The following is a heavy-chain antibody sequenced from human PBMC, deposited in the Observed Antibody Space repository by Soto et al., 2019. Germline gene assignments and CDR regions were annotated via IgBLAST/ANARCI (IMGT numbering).Heavy chain of an antibody. CDR2: ISGYNGNT. J-gene: IGHJ4*02. Sequence: QVQLVQSGAEVKKPGASVKVSCEASGYIFATYGISWVRQAPGQGLEWMGWISGYNGNTNYAQKLQGRVTMTTDTSTRTAYMELRSLRSADTAVYYSARDGPTVTTGTREFDYWGQGTLVTVSS. CDR1: GYIFATYG. D-gene: IGHD4-17*01. V-gene: IGHV1-18*01. CDR3: ARDGPTVTTGTREFDY.